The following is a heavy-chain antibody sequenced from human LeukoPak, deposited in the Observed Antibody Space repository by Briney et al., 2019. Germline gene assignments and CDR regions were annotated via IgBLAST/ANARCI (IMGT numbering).Heavy chain of an antibody. Sequence: GASVKVSCKASGYTFTSYDINRVRQATGQGLEWMGWMNPNSGNTGYAQKFQGRVTMTTDTSTSTAYMELKSLRSDDTAVYYCARGACSAGTCYLDYWGQGTLVTVSS. D-gene: IGHD2-15*01. CDR3: ARGACSAGTCYLDY. CDR1: GYTFTSYD. V-gene: IGHV1-8*02. CDR2: MNPNSGNT. J-gene: IGHJ4*02.